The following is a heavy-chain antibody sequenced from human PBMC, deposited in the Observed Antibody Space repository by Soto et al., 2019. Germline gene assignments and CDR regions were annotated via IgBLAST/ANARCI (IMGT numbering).Heavy chain of an antibody. J-gene: IGHJ4*02. CDR1: GGSISSRGDFS. Sequence: TLSLTCTVSGGSISSRGDFSWTWIRQPPGKGLEWVGYIYRSGSTYYNPSLKSPVSISLDKSKNQFSLNLTSVTAADTAVYYCARGKTNYFFDLWGQGHLVTVSS. V-gene: IGHV4-30-2*01. D-gene: IGHD3-10*01. CDR2: IYRSGST. CDR3: ARGKTNYFFDL.